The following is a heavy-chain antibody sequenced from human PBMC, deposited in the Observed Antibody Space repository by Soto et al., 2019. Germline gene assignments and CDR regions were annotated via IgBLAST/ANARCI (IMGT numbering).Heavy chain of an antibody. CDR2: ISYDGSKK. J-gene: IGHJ6*02. V-gene: IGHV3-30*18. D-gene: IGHD3-16*01. Sequence: QVQLVESGGGVVQPGRSLRLSCAASGFTFTTYGMHWVRQAPGKGLEWVAAISYDGSKKYHADSVKGRLTISRDNSRNTLFVQMNGLRAEGTAVYYGAKEGFGGAGGGLHYYDCRDVWGQGTTVTVSS. CDR3: AKEGFGGAGGGLHYYDCRDV. CDR1: GFTFTTYG.